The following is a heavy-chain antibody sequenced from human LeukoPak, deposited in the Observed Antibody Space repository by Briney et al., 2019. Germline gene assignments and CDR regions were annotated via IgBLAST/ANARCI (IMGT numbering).Heavy chain of an antibody. CDR1: GVTFNAYS. CDR3: ARRRGYCTGVSCDIDY. V-gene: IGHV3-48*04. CDR2: IISRGDTT. D-gene: IGHD2-8*02. J-gene: IGHJ4*02. Sequence: GGSLRLSCAASGVTFNAYSMNWVRQAPGKGREWVSNIISRGDTTHYAASVKGRFTIARDNAKTSVFLHTNSLRGDDTAVYYCARRRGYCTGVSCDIDYWVQGTLVTVSS.